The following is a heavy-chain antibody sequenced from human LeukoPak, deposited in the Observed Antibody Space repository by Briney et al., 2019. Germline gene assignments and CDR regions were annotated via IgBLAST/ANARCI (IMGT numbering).Heavy chain of an antibody. Sequence: GESLKISCKGSGYSFTTYWIGWVRQMPGKGLEWMAIIYPGDSETRYSPSFQGQVTISADKYISTAYLQWSSLKASDTAVYYCARHSWIQLWSGGFDYWGQGTLVSVSS. D-gene: IGHD5-18*01. CDR3: ARHSWIQLWSGGFDY. CDR2: IYPGDSET. J-gene: IGHJ4*02. CDR1: GYSFTTYW. V-gene: IGHV5-51*01.